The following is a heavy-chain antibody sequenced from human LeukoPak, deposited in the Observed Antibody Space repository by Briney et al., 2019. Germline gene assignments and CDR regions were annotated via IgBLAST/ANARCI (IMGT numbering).Heavy chain of an antibody. CDR2: ISGSGGST. CDR1: RFTFSSYA. J-gene: IGHJ4*02. Sequence: GGSLRLSCAASRFTFSSYAMCWVRPAPGKGLEWGSAISGSGGSTYYADSVKGRFTISRDNSKNTLYLKMNSLRAEDTAVYYCAKVYSSSIRRPYFDCWGQGTLVTVSS. CDR3: AKVYSSSIRRPYFDC. D-gene: IGHD6-6*01. V-gene: IGHV3-23*01.